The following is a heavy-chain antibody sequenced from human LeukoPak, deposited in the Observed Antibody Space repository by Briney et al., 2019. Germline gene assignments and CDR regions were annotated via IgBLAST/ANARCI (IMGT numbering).Heavy chain of an antibody. V-gene: IGHV5-51*01. CDR1: GFTFTSYW. Sequence: GESLKISGKASGFTFTSYWIGLVGQMPGRGPEWMGFIYPADSDTRYSPPFQGQVTISADKSISTAYLQWSSLKASDTAMYYCARVLAGANCFDYWGQGTLVTVSS. CDR2: IYPADSDT. CDR3: ARVLAGANCFDY. J-gene: IGHJ4*02.